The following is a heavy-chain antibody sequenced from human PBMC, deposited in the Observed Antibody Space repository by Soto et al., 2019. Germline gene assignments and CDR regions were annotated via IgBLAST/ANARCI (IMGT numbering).Heavy chain of an antibody. V-gene: IGHV4-39*01. CDR3: ARHKAGGWELLLGFDY. J-gene: IGHJ4*02. D-gene: IGHD2-15*01. CDR2: IYYSGST. Sequence: PSETLSLTCTVSGGSISSSSYYWGWIRQPPGKGLEWIGSIYYSGSTYYNPSLKSRVTISVDTSKNQFSLKLSSVTAADTAVYYCARHKAGGWELLLGFDYWGQGTLVTVSS. CDR1: GGSISSSSYY.